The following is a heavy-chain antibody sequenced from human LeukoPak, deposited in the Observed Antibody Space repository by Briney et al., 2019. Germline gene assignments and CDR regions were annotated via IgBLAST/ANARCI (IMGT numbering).Heavy chain of an antibody. CDR3: AKDPMTSVTTTAY. CDR2: ISDTGDST. CDR1: GSTFSSYA. J-gene: IGHJ4*02. D-gene: IGHD4-17*01. V-gene: IGHV3-23*01. Sequence: GSLRLSCTASGSTFSSYAMSWVRQAPGKGLEWVSSISDTGDSTYYADSVKGRFTISRDNSKNTLYLQMNSLRAEDTAVYYCAKDPMTSVTTTAYWGQGTLVTVSS.